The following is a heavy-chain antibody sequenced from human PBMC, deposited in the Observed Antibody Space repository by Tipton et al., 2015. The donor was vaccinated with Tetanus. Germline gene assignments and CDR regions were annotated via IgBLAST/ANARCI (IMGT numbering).Heavy chain of an antibody. D-gene: IGHD5-12*01. CDR1: GGSFSGYY. V-gene: IGHV4-34*01. CDR3: ARSGYDYQYYFDY. Sequence: TLSLTCAVYGGSFSGYYWSWIRQPPGKGLEWIGEINHSGSTNYNPSLKSRVTISVDTSKNQFSLKLSSVTAADTAVYYCARSGYDYQYYFDYWGQGTLVTASS. CDR2: INHSGST. J-gene: IGHJ4*02.